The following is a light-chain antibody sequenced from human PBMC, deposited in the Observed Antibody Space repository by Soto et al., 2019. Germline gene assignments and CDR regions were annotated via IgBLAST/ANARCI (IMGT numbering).Light chain of an antibody. J-gene: IGLJ2*01. CDR1: SGSVSTSYY. CDR2: NTN. CDR3: VLYMGSGIVV. V-gene: IGLV8-61*01. Sequence: QAVVTQEPSFSVSPGGTVTLTCGLSSGSVSTSYYPSWYQQTPGQAPLTLIYNTNTRSSGVPDRFSGSTLGNTAALTIAGDQADDESDYYGVLYMGSGIVVFGGGTKVTVL.